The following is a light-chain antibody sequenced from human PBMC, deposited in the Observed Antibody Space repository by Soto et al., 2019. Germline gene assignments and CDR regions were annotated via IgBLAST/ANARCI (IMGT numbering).Light chain of an antibody. CDR1: QSVSSNY. CDR3: QQYGGSPIFT. J-gene: IGKJ3*01. Sequence: EIVLTQSPGTLSLSPGERATLSCRSSQSVSSNYLAWYQFKVGQAPRLLIYGASNRPTGIPDRFSGSGSGTDFSLTISRLEPEDSGVYFCQQYGGSPIFTFGPRTNLDIK. V-gene: IGKV3-20*01. CDR2: GAS.